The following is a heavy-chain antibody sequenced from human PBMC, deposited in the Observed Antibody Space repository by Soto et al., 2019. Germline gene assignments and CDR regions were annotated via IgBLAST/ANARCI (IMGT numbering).Heavy chain of an antibody. CDR2: IRPYNGDT. V-gene: IGHV1-18*04. D-gene: IGHD2-15*01. Sequence: QAQLVQSGAEVKKPGASVKVSCKASGYSFVGYNISWVRQAPGQGLEWMGCIRPYNGDTNYAQKVQGRVTVTTDTSTSTAYMELRSVRSDDTAVYYCARRPHCSGGICYYGLDNWGQGTLVTVSS. J-gene: IGHJ4*02. CDR3: ARRPHCSGGICYYGLDN. CDR1: GYSFVGYN.